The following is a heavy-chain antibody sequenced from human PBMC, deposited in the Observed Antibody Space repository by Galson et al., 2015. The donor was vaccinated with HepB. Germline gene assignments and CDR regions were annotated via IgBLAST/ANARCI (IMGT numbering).Heavy chain of an antibody. J-gene: IGHJ5*02. Sequence: SVKVSCKVSGYTLTELSMHWVRQAPGKGLEWMGGFDPEDGETIYAQKFQGRVTMTEDTSTDTAYMELSSLRSEDTAVYYCATSVAGPPRGGWFDPRGQGTLVTVSS. CDR2: FDPEDGET. CDR1: GYTLTELS. CDR3: ATSVAGPPRGGWFDP. V-gene: IGHV1-24*01. D-gene: IGHD6-19*01.